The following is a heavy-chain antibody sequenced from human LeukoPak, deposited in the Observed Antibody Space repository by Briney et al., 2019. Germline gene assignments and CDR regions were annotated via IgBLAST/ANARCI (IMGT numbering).Heavy chain of an antibody. D-gene: IGHD3-22*01. Sequence: SETLSLTCTVSGGSISSSSYYWGWIRQPPGKGLEWIGSIYYSGSTYYNPSLKSRVTISVDTSKNQFSLKLSSVTAADTAVYYCARSLGVSGYYYYWGQGTLVTVSS. J-gene: IGHJ4*02. CDR2: IYYSGST. CDR1: GGSISSSSYY. CDR3: ARSLGVSGYYYY. V-gene: IGHV4-39*07.